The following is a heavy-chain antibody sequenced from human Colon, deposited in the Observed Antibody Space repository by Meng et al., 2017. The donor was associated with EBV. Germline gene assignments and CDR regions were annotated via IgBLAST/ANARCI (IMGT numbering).Heavy chain of an antibody. Sequence: QVQLQQWGAXLLKPXXXLSLTCAVNGGSLSGAYWNWTRQPPGKGLEWIGEIIHGGSPSYNPSLKSRVTISIDTSKNQLSLMLSSVTAADTAVYYCARRPTGIDYWGHGTLVTVSS. CDR2: IIHGGSP. V-gene: IGHV4-34*12. CDR1: GGSLSGAY. D-gene: IGHD2-8*02. J-gene: IGHJ4*01. CDR3: ARRPTGIDY.